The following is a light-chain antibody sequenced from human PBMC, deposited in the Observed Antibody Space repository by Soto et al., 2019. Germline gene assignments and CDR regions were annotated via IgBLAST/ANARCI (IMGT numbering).Light chain of an antibody. CDR3: AAWDDSLNGYV. CDR2: SNS. CDR1: TSNIGGNT. V-gene: IGLV1-44*01. J-gene: IGLJ1*01. Sequence: QSVLTQPPSASGTPGQRVTISCSGSTSNIGGNTVNWYQQLPGTAPKLRIYSNSQRPSGVPDRFSGSKSGTSASLAISGLQSEDEADYYCAAWDDSLNGYVFGARTKVTVL.